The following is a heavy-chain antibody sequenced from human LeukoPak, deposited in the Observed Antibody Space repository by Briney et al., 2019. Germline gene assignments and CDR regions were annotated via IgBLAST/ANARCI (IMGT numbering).Heavy chain of an antibody. J-gene: IGHJ6*02. CDR2: ISYDGSNK. D-gene: IGHD3-22*01. V-gene: IGHV3-30*18. CDR3: AKSTAYSITMIVVIKPMDV. Sequence: GRSLRLSCAASGFSFSSYGLHWVRQAPGKGLEWVAVISYDGSNKYYADSVRGRFTISRDNSKKMLYLQMNSLRAEDTAVYYCAKSTAYSITMIVVIKPMDVWGQRTTVIVSS. CDR1: GFSFSSYG.